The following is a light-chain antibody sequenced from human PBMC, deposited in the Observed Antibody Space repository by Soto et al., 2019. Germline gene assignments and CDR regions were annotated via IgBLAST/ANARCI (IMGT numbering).Light chain of an antibody. V-gene: IGKV3-20*01. CDR2: GAS. CDR1: QSISSY. J-gene: IGKJ3*01. CDR3: RQYDNWPPFT. Sequence: EIVLTQSPGTLSLSPGERATLSCRASQSISSYLVWYQQKPGQAPRLLIYGASNRATGIPDRFSGSGSGTDFTLTISRLEPEDFAVYYCRQYDNWPPFTFGPGTKVDIK.